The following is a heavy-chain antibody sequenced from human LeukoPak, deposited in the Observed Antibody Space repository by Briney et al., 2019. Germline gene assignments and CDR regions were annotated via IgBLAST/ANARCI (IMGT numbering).Heavy chain of an antibody. Sequence: SETLSLTCTVSGYSISSGYYWGWIRQPPGKGLEWIGSIYHSGSTYYNPSLKSRVTISVDTSKNQFSLKLSSVTAADTAVYYCARLFRWQHDAFDIWGQGTMVTVSS. CDR3: ARLFRWQHDAFDI. V-gene: IGHV4-38-2*02. D-gene: IGHD5-24*01. CDR2: IYHSGST. CDR1: GYSISSGYY. J-gene: IGHJ3*02.